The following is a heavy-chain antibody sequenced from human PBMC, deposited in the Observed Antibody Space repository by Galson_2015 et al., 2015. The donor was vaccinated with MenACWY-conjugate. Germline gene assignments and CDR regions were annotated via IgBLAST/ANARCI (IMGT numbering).Heavy chain of an antibody. D-gene: IGHD3-3*01. Sequence: PALEKPTQTLTLTCTFSGFSLDTSGMCVGWIRQPPGKALEWLARIDWDEHKYYTTSLKTRLTISTENSKNQGVLTRTNMDPVDTATYYCARIRRDFWSGDALYHYYYMDVWGKGTTVTVSS. V-gene: IGHV2-70*11. CDR2: IDWDEHK. CDR1: GFSLDTSGMC. J-gene: IGHJ6*03. CDR3: ARIRRDFWSGDALYHYYYMDV.